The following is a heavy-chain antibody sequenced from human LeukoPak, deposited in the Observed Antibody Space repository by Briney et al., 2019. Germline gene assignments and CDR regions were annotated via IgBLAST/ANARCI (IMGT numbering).Heavy chain of an antibody. Sequence: SETLSLTCTVSGGSISSYYWSWIRQPPGKGLEWIGYIYYSGSTNYNPSLKSRVTISVDTSKNQFSLKLGSVTAADTAVYYCARGIAAAGAGYNWFDPWGQGTLVTVSS. CDR1: GGSISSYY. D-gene: IGHD6-13*01. J-gene: IGHJ5*02. CDR3: ARGIAAAGAGYNWFDP. CDR2: IYYSGST. V-gene: IGHV4-59*01.